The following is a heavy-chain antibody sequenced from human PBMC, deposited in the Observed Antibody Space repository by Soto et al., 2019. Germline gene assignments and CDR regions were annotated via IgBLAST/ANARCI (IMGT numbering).Heavy chain of an antibody. CDR2: ISGSGGST. Sequence: GGSLRLSCAASGFTFSSYAMSWVRQAPGKGLEWVSAISGSGGSTYYADSVKGRFTISRDNSKNTLYLQMNSLRAEDTAVYYCAKEMNACSGGDCSIWVNYYYYYGMDVWGQGTTVTVSS. J-gene: IGHJ6*02. D-gene: IGHD2-21*02. CDR3: AKEMNACSGGDCSIWVNYYYYYGMDV. CDR1: GFTFSSYA. V-gene: IGHV3-23*01.